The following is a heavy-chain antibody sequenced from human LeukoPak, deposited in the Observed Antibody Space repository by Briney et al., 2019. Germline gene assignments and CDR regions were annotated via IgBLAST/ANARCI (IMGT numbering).Heavy chain of an antibody. D-gene: IGHD3-22*01. V-gene: IGHV1-46*01. CDR3: ASGDYYDSSGYYGNEYFQH. CDR1: GYTFTSYY. J-gene: IGHJ1*01. Sequence: ASVKVSCKASGYTFTSYYMHWVRQAPGQGLEWMGIINPSGGSTIYAQKCQGRVTMTRDTSTSTVYMELSSLRSEDTAVYYCASGDYYDSSGYYGNEYFQHWGQGTLVTVSS. CDR2: INPSGGST.